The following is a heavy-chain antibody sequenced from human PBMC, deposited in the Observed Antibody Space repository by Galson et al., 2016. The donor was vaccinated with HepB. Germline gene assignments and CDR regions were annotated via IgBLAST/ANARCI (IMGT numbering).Heavy chain of an antibody. J-gene: IGHJ3*02. D-gene: IGHD3-10*01. CDR1: GFTVSSNY. CDR2: LYRDGST. V-gene: IGHV3-53*01. CDR3: ARNMYGAATNYIGDVFDI. Sequence: SLRLSCAASGFTVSSNYMSWVRQAPGKGLEWVSVLYRDGSTYYADSVEGRFTISRDNSRNTLYLQMNSLRAEDTAMYYCARNMYGAATNYIGDVFDIWGQGTMVTVSS.